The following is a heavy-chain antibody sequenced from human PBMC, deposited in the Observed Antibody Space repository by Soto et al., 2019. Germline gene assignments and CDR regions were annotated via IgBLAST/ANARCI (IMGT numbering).Heavy chain of an antibody. J-gene: IGHJ6*02. CDR3: ARRTWGMDV. Sequence: QVQLQESGPGLVKASGTLSLTCAVSSGSIRSSNWWSWVRQSPGKGLEWIGEIFHNGNTYYTPSLNSRVTISVDTSKNQFSLNLRSVTAADTAVYYCARRTWGMDVWGQGTTVTVSS. CDR2: IFHNGNT. V-gene: IGHV4-4*02. CDR1: SGSIRSSNW. D-gene: IGHD2-8*01.